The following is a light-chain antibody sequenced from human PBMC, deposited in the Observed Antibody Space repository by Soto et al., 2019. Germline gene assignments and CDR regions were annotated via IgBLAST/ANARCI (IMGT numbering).Light chain of an antibody. CDR1: QSIRTN. CDR3: QHYGSSPFT. CDR2: GAS. Sequence: EIVLTQSPATLSVSAGGTVTLSCRASQSIRTNVAWYQQIPGQAPRLLVYGASTRATGVPARFSGSGSGIEFTLTISSLQSEDFAVYYCQHYGSSPFTFGPGTRVDIK. V-gene: IGKV3-15*01. J-gene: IGKJ3*01.